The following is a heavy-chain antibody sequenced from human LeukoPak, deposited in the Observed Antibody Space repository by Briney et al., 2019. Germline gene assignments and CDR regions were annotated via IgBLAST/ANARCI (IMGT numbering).Heavy chain of an antibody. V-gene: IGHV3-21*01. CDR2: IIRGSGYI. D-gene: IGHD4-17*01. Sequence: GGSLRLSCAASGFTFSSYTMNWVRQAPGKGLEWVSSIIRGSGYIYYADSVKGRFTISRDSPKNSLYLQMNSLRAEDTAVYYCARGDYGDDHAFDIWGQGTMVTVSS. CDR3: ARGDYGDDHAFDI. J-gene: IGHJ3*02. CDR1: GFTFSSYT.